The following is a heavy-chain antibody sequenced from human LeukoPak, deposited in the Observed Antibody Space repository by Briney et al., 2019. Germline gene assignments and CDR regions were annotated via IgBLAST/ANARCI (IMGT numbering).Heavy chain of an antibody. V-gene: IGHV5-51*01. CDR1: GYRFTSYW. CDR2: TFPADSDI. D-gene: IGHD6-19*01. J-gene: IGHJ4*02. CDR3: ARGLEVAVGDY. Sequence: GESLKISCQGSGYRFTSYWIGWVRQMPGKGLEWMGMTFPADSDIRYSPSFQGQVTISADNSINTAYLQWNGLKASDTAIYYCARGLEVAVGDYWGQGTPVTVSS.